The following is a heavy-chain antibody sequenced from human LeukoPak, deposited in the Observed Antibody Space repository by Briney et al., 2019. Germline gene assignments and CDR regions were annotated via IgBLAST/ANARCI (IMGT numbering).Heavy chain of an antibody. CDR3: ARNGGNSDFDY. Sequence: PSEILSLTCAVSGGSISSSSGNCWTWVRQPPGKGLEWIGEIYHSGSTNYNPSLKSRVTMLLDKSENQFSLKLSSVTAADTAVYYCARNGGNSDFDYWGQGTLVTVSS. J-gene: IGHJ4*02. D-gene: IGHD4-23*01. CDR1: GGSISSSSGNC. V-gene: IGHV4-4*02. CDR2: IYHSGST.